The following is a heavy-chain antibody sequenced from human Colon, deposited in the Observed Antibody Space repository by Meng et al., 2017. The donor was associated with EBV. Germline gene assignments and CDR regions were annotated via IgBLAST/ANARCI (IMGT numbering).Heavy chain of an antibody. CDR3: ARENNRAFDH. J-gene: IGHJ5*02. CDR1: GFNVSYNY. CDR2: VHSGGTT. V-gene: IGHV3-53*01. D-gene: IGHD1/OR15-1a*01. Sequence: VRAVDACRSLVQRCGCLRRSCAASGFNVSYNYMSWGRQAPGKERQGVSGVHSGGTTHYAYSVKGRFTISRDTSKNTLSLQMNSLRAEDTAVYYCARENNRAFDHWGQGTLVTVSS.